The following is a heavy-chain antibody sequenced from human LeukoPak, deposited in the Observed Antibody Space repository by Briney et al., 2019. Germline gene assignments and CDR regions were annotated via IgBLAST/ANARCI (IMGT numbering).Heavy chain of an antibody. J-gene: IGHJ5*02. CDR3: ARRPSSYYDFWSGYLNNWFDP. V-gene: IGHV4-39*07. CDR2: IYYSGST. D-gene: IGHD3-3*01. CDR1: DGSIRSSSYY. Sequence: SETLSLTCTVSDGSIRSSSYYWGWIRQPPGKGLEWIGSIYYSGSTYYNPSLKSRVTISVDTSKNQFSLKLSSVTAADTAVYYCARRPSSYYDFWSGYLNNWFDPWGQGTLVTVSS.